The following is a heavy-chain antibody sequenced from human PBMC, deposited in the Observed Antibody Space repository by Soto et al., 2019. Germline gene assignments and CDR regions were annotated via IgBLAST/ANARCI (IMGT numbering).Heavy chain of an antibody. CDR1: GYNFATYW. CDR3: ARHGFYGDYASNYFDP. Sequence: PGESLKISCEGFGYNFATYWIAWVRQMPGKGLEYMGIIYPGDSDSRYSLSFQGQVTFSADKSISTAYMQWSSLKASDTAMYYCARHGFYGDYASNYFDPWGQGTLVTVSS. V-gene: IGHV5-51*01. CDR2: IYPGDSDS. J-gene: IGHJ5*02. D-gene: IGHD4-17*01.